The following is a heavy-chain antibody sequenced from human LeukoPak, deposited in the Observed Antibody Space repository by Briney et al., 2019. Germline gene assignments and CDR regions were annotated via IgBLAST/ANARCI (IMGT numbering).Heavy chain of an antibody. CDR1: GYTFTGYY. J-gene: IGHJ6*02. CDR3: ARACSGGSCHYYYGMDV. V-gene: IGHV1-2*02. D-gene: IGHD2-15*01. CDR2: INPNSGGT. Sequence: ASVKVSCKASGYTFTGYYMHWVRQAPGQGLEWMGWINPNSGGTNYAQKFQGRVTMTRDTSISTAYVELSRLRSDDTAVYYCARACSGGSCHYYYGMDVWGQGTTVTVSS.